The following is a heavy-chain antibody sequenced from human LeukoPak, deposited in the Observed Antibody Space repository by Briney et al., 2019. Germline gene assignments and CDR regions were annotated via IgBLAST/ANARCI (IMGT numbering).Heavy chain of an antibody. CDR3: ARSNHLVTTILLDY. Sequence: ASVKVSCKVSGYTLTELSMHWVRQAPGKGLEWMGGFDPEDGETIYAQKLQGRVTMTTDTSTSTAYMELRSLRSDDTAVYYCARSNHLVTTILLDYWGQGTLVIVSS. CDR1: GYTLTELS. D-gene: IGHD5-12*01. V-gene: IGHV1-24*01. J-gene: IGHJ4*02. CDR2: FDPEDGET.